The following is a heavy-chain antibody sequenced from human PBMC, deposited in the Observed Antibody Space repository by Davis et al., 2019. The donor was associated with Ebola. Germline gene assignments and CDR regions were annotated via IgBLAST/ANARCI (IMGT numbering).Heavy chain of an antibody. D-gene: IGHD6-19*01. Sequence: GGSLRLSCAASGFTFRAYAMSWVRQAPGKGLEWVAALSVTGGHTFYADSVKGRFTISRDNSKNTLFLQMNSLRAEDTAVYYCAKAGYSSGWAPFDYWGQGTLVTVSS. CDR2: LSVTGGHT. CDR1: GFTFRAYA. J-gene: IGHJ4*02. V-gene: IGHV3-23*01. CDR3: AKAGYSSGWAPFDY.